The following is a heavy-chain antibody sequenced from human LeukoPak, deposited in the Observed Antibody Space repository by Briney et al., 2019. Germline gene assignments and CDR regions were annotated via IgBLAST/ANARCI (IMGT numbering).Heavy chain of an antibody. CDR3: ARDLTY. J-gene: IGHJ4*02. Sequence: ASVEVSCKASGYTFTSYGIIWVRQAPGQGLEWMGWISAYNGNTDYSQNLQGRVTMTTDTSTNTAYTELRSLRSDDTAVYYCARDLTYWGQGTLVTVSS. CDR2: ISAYNGNT. CDR1: GYTFTSYG. V-gene: IGHV1-18*01.